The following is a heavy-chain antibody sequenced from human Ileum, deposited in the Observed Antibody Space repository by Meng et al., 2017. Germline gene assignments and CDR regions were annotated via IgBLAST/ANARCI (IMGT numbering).Heavy chain of an antibody. J-gene: IGHJ4*02. CDR1: GASITNYY. D-gene: IGHD3-3*01. CDR2: VYYSGRT. CDR3: ATYDFWSASPTNAFDS. Sequence: QVQLQQSGPGLVKPSETLSLTSSVSGASITNYYWSWIRQPPGKALEWIGYVYYSGRTTYNPSLKSRVTISVDTSKNHFSLELVSVTAADTAVYYCATYDFWSASPTNAFDSWGQGTLVTVSS. V-gene: IGHV4-59*01.